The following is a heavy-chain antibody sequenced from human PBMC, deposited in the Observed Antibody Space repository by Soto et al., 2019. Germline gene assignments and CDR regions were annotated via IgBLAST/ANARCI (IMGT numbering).Heavy chain of an antibody. CDR1: GYSFTSYW. D-gene: IGHD6-13*01. J-gene: IGHJ6*02. CDR2: IYPGDSDT. Sequence: GESLKISCKGSGYSFTSYWIGWVRQMPGKGLEWMGIIYPGDSDTRYSPSFQGQVTISADKSISTAYLQWSGLKASDTAMYYCARTSAAGKNYNGMDVWGQGTTVTVAS. V-gene: IGHV5-51*01. CDR3: ARTSAAGKNYNGMDV.